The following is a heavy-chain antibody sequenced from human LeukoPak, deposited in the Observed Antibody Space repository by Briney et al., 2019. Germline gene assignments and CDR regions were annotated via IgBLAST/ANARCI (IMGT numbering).Heavy chain of an antibody. CDR1: AFTFSNYW. V-gene: IGHV3-7*01. D-gene: IGHD6-13*01. J-gene: IGHJ4*02. CDR2: IKEDGSEK. CDR3: ASGRQLGY. Sequence: GGSLRLSCAASAFTFSNYWMSWVRQAPGKGLEWVANIKEDGSEKYYVDSVKGRFTISRDNARNSLYLQMNSLRAEDTAVYYCASGRQLGYWGQGTLVTVSS.